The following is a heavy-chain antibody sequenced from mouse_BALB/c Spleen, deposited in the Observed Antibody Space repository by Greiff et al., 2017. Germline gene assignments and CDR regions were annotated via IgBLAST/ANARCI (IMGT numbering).Heavy chain of an antibody. CDR2: ISSGSSTI. CDR3: ARWDSFAY. CDR1: GFTFSSFG. Sequence: EVHLVESGGGLVQPGGSRKLSCAASGFTFSSFGMHWVRQAPEKGLEWVAYISSGSSTIYYADTVKGRFTISRDNPKNTLFLQMTSLRSEDTAMYYCARWDSFAYWGQGTLVTVSA. D-gene: IGHD4-1*01. V-gene: IGHV5-17*02. J-gene: IGHJ3*01.